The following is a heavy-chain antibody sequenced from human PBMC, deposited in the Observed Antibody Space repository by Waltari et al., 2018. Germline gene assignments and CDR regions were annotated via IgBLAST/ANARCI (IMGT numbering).Heavy chain of an antibody. D-gene: IGHD6-25*01. Sequence: QVQLQESGPGLVKPSETLSLTCAVPGYSISSGYYWSRIRQPPGEGLEWIGCMHHSGTNYYNPSLKSRVTISVDTSKNQFSLKLSSVTAADTAVYYCARRVSTGWQYNYFDYWGQGTPVTVSS. CDR2: MHHSGTN. V-gene: IGHV4-38-2*01. CDR1: GYSISSGYY. CDR3: ARRVSTGWQYNYFDY. J-gene: IGHJ4*02.